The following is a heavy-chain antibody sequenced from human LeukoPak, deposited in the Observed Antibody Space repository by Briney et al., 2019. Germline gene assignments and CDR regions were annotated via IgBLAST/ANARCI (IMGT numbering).Heavy chain of an antibody. CDR3: ARGRYSYGRSRLFDY. D-gene: IGHD5-18*01. J-gene: IGHJ4*02. V-gene: IGHV4-34*01. Sequence: PSETLSLSCAVYGGSFSGYYWSWIRQPPGKGLEWIGEINHSGSTNYNPSLKSRVTISVDTSKNQFSLKLSSVTAADTAVYYCARGRYSYGRSRLFDYWGQGTLVTVSS. CDR2: INHSGST. CDR1: GGSFSGYY.